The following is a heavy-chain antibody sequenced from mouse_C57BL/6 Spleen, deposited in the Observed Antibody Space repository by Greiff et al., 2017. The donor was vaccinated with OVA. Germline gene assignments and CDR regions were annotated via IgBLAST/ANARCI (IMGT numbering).Heavy chain of an antibody. CDR3: ARNDYYFDY. CDR1: GYTFTSYW. V-gene: IGHV1-59*01. D-gene: IGHD2-4*01. J-gene: IGHJ2*01. Sequence: VQLQQPGAELVRPGTSVKLSCKASGYTFTSYWMHWVKQRPGQGLEWIGVIEPSDSYTNYNQKFKGKATLTVDTSSSTAYMQLSSLTSEDSAVYYCARNDYYFDYWGQGTTLTVSS. CDR2: IEPSDSYT.